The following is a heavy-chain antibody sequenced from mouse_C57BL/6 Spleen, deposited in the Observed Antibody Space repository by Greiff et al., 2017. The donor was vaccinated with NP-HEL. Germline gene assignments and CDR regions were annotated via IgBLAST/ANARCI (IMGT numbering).Heavy chain of an antibody. Sequence: EVQVVESGGGLVQPGESLKLSCESNEYEFPSHDMSWVRKTPEKRLELVAAINSDGGSTYYPDTMERRFIISRDNTKKTLYLQMSSLRSEDTALYYCARHGYYGSSYDWYFDVWGTGTTVTVSS. V-gene: IGHV5-2*01. D-gene: IGHD1-1*01. CDR3: ARHGYYGSSYDWYFDV. CDR1: EYEFPSHD. J-gene: IGHJ1*03. CDR2: INSDGGST.